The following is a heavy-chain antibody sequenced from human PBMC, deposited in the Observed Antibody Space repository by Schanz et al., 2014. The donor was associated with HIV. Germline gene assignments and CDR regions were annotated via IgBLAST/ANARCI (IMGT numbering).Heavy chain of an antibody. D-gene: IGHD1-20*01. CDR2: IIPIFDTT. CDR3: AGRYNWNDEEGGGEYNWFDP. CDR1: GDTFSSYS. J-gene: IGHJ5*02. Sequence: QVQLVQSGAEVKKPGSSVKVSCKASGDTFSSYSISWVRQAPGQGLEWVGGIIPIFDTTKYAQKFQGRVTITADKSTSTAYMERSSLRSEDTAVYFCAGRYNWNDEEGGGEYNWFDPWGQGTLVTVSS. V-gene: IGHV1-69*06.